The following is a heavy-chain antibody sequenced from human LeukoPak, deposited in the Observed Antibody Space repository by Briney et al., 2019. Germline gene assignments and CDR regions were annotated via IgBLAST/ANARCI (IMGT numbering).Heavy chain of an antibody. D-gene: IGHD3-22*01. CDR2: IIPIPGIA. Sequence: SVKVSCKASGGTFSSYAISWVQQAPGQGLEWMVSIIPIPGIANYAQKFQGRVTITADKSTSTAYMELSSLRSEDTAVYYCARGAYYDSSGYLAPSDAFDIWGQGTMVTVSS. V-gene: IGHV1-69*04. J-gene: IGHJ3*02. CDR3: ARGAYYDSSGYLAPSDAFDI. CDR1: GGTFSSYA.